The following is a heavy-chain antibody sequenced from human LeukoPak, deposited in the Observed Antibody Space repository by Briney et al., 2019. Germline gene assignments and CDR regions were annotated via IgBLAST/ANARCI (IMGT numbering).Heavy chain of an antibody. D-gene: IGHD2-21*02. CDR1: GGSISSGDYY. CDR2: IYYSGIT. CDR3: ARGVTAIWGGFDI. Sequence: SETLSLTCTVSGGSISSGDYYWSWIRQPPGKGLEWIGYIYYSGITYYNPSLKSRVPISVDTSKNQFSLKLSSVTAADTAVYYCARGVTAIWGGFDIWGQGTMVTVSS. V-gene: IGHV4-30-4*01. J-gene: IGHJ3*02.